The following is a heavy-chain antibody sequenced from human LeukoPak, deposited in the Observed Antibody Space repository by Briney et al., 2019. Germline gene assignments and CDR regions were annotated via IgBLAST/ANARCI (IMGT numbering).Heavy chain of an antibody. V-gene: IGHV4-34*01. CDR3: ASQRYYDFWSGYYSGDLGY. Sequence: SETLSLTCAVSGGSFSGYYWSWIRQPPGKGLEWIGEINHSGSTNYNPSLKSRVTISVDTSKNQFSLKLSSVTAADTAVYYCASQRYYDFWSGYYSGDLGYWGQGTLVTISS. D-gene: IGHD3-3*01. CDR1: GGSFSGYY. CDR2: INHSGST. J-gene: IGHJ4*02.